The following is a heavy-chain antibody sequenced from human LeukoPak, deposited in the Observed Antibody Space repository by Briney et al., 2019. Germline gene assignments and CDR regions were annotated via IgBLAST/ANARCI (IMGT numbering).Heavy chain of an antibody. Sequence: SETLSLTCTVSGGSISSSSYYWDWIRQPPGKGLEWIGSIYYSGSTYYNPSLKSRVTISVDTSKNQFSLKLSSVTAADTAVYYCARVDIVATFPNYWGQGTLVTVSS. J-gene: IGHJ4*02. CDR1: GGSISSSSYY. D-gene: IGHD5-12*01. CDR2: IYYSGST. CDR3: ARVDIVATFPNY. V-gene: IGHV4-39*07.